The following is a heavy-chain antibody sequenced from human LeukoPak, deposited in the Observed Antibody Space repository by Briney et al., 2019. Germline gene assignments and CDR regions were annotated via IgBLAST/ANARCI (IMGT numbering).Heavy chain of an antibody. CDR2: IYPGDSDT. V-gene: IGHV5-51*01. Sequence: GESLKISCKGSGYSFTSHWIGWVRQMPGKGLEWMGIIYPGDSDTRYSPSFQGQVTISVDKSINTAYPQWSRLKASDTAIYYCARRAGYSDGWYYFDYWGQGTLVTVSS. J-gene: IGHJ4*02. D-gene: IGHD6-13*01. CDR1: GYSFTSHW. CDR3: ARRAGYSDGWYYFDY.